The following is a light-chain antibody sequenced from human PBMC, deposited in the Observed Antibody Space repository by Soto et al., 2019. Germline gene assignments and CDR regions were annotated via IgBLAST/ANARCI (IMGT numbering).Light chain of an antibody. CDR2: GAS. V-gene: IGKV3-15*01. CDR1: QSVSSN. J-gene: IGKJ4*01. CDR3: QQYNNWPIA. Sequence: EIVMTQSPATLSVSPGERATLSCRASQSVSSNLAWYQQKPGQAPRLLIYGASTSATGIPARFSGSGSGTEFTLTISSLQSEDFAVYYCQQYNNWPIAFGGGTKVDIK.